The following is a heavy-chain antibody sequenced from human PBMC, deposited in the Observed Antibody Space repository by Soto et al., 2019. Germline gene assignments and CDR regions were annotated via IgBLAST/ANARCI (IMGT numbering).Heavy chain of an antibody. Sequence: PSETLSLTCTVSGGSISSYYWSWIRQPPGKGLEWIGYIYYSGSTNYNPSLKSRVTISVDTSKNQFSLKLSSVTAADTAVYYCARTSQRSYYYYYMDVWGKGTTVTVSS. CDR1: GGSISSYY. CDR3: ARTSQRSYYYYYMDV. V-gene: IGHV4-59*08. D-gene: IGHD4-17*01. CDR2: IYYSGST. J-gene: IGHJ6*03.